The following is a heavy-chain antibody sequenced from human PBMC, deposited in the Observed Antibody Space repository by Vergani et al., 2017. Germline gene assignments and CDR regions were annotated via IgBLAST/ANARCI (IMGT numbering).Heavy chain of an antibody. V-gene: IGHV1-2*02. D-gene: IGHD3-10*01. Sequence: QVQLVQSGAEVKKPGASVKVSCKASGYTFTGYYMHWVRQAPGQGLEWMGWINPNSGGTHYAQKFQGRVTMTRDTSISTAYMELSRLRSDDTAVYYCAREWYNGGYYGSGRPNWFDPWGQGTLVTVSS. J-gene: IGHJ5*02. CDR3: AREWYNGGYYGSGRPNWFDP. CDR2: INPNSGGT. CDR1: GYTFTGYY.